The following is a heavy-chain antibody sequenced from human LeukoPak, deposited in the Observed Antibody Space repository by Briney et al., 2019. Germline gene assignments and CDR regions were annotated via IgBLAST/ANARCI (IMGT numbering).Heavy chain of an antibody. D-gene: IGHD3-10*01. J-gene: IGHJ4*02. Sequence: ASVKVSCKASGYTFTSYAMHWVRQAPGQRLEWMGWINAGNGNTKYSQKFQGRVTITRDTSASTAYMELSSLRSEDTAVYYCARDWDYYGSGSPTGYWGQGTLVTVSS. CDR2: INAGNGNT. CDR3: ARDWDYYGSGSPTGY. V-gene: IGHV1-3*01. CDR1: GYTFTSYA.